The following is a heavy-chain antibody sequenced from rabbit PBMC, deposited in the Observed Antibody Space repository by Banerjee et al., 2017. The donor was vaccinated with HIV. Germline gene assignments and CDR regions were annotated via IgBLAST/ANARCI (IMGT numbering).Heavy chain of an antibody. CDR2: INAVTGKP. CDR3: ARDTGSGHYIDAYFDL. Sequence: RQAPGKGLEWLACINAVTGKPLYASWAKGRVTFSKTSSTTVTLQMTSLTAADTATYFCARDTGSGHYIDAYFDLWGQGTLVTVS. J-gene: IGHJ4*01. V-gene: IGHV1S40*01. D-gene: IGHD1-1*01.